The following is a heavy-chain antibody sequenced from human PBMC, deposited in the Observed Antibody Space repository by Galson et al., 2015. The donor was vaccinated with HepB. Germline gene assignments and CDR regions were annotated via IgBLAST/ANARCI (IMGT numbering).Heavy chain of an antibody. Sequence: SLRLSCAASGFTFSSYAMSWVRQAPGKGLEWVSAISGSGGSTYYADSVKGRFTISRDNSKNTLYLQMNSLRAEDTAVYYCAKARPRLVAATEGFDYWGQGTLVTVSS. J-gene: IGHJ4*02. V-gene: IGHV3-23*01. CDR3: AKARPRLVAATEGFDY. D-gene: IGHD2-15*01. CDR1: GFTFSSYA. CDR2: ISGSGGST.